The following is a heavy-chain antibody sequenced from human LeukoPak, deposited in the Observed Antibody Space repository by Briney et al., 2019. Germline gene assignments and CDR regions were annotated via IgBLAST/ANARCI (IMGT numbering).Heavy chain of an antibody. J-gene: IGHJ6*02. Sequence: PSETLSPTCAVYGGSFSVYYWSWIRQPPGKGLEWIGEINHSGSTNYNPSLKSRVTISVDTSKNQFSLKLSSVTAADTAVYYCARAIMTASTRYYYYYYGMDVWGQGTTVTVSS. CDR2: INHSGST. CDR3: ARAIMTASTRYYYYYYGMDV. D-gene: IGHD2-21*02. V-gene: IGHV4-34*01. CDR1: GGSFSVYY.